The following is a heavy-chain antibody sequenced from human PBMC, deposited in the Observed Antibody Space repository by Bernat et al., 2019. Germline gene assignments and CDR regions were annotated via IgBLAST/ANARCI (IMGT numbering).Heavy chain of an antibody. CDR3: ATGEQQLVSDY. CDR1: GGTFSSYA. V-gene: IGHV1-46*03. CDR2: INPSGGST. J-gene: IGHJ4*02. Sequence: QVQLVQSGAEVKKPGSSVKVSCKASGGTFSSYAISWVRQAPGQGLEWMGRINPSGGSTSYAQKFQGRVTMTRDTSTSTVYMELSSLRSEDTAVYYCATGEQQLVSDYWGQGTLVTVSS. D-gene: IGHD6-13*01.